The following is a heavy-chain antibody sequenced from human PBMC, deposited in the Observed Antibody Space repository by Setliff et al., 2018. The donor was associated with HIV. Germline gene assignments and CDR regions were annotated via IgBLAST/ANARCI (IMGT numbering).Heavy chain of an antibody. CDR2: IYYSGSI. V-gene: IGHV4-39*07. J-gene: IGHJ5*02. D-gene: IGHD1-1*01. Sequence: SCTVSGGSISSSSYYWGWIRQPPGKGLEWIGSIYYSGSIYYNPSLKSRVTIPVDTSKNQSSLKLSSVTAADTAVYYCARDINDGGWCDPWGQGTLVTV. CDR3: ARDINDGGWCDP. CDR1: GGSISSSSYY.